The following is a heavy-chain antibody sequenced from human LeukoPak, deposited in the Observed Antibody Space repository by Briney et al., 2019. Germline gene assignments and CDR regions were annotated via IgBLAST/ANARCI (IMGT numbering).Heavy chain of an antibody. D-gene: IGHD6-19*01. CDR1: GYSISSGYY. V-gene: IGHV4-38-2*02. J-gene: IGHJ4*02. CDR2: IYHSGST. Sequence: PSETLSLTCTVSGYSISSGYYWGWIRQPPGKGLEWIGSIYHSGSTYYNPSLKSRVTISVDTSKNQFSLKLSSVTAADTAVYYCARRRSGYSSGYFDYWGQGTLVTVSS. CDR3: ARRRSGYSSGYFDY.